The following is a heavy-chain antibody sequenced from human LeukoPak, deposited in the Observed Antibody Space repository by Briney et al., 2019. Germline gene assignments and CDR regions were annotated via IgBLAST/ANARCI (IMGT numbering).Heavy chain of an antibody. CDR2: ISSSSNNI. J-gene: IGHJ1*01. Sequence: PGGSLRLSCAASGFTFSSYSMDWVRQAPGKGLEWVSSISSSSNNIYYADSVKGRFTISRDNGMNSLYLLMNSLRAEDTAVYYCVYGGGYFQHWGQGTLATVSS. V-gene: IGHV3-21*01. CDR1: GFTFSSYS. CDR3: VYGGGYFQH. D-gene: IGHD4-23*01.